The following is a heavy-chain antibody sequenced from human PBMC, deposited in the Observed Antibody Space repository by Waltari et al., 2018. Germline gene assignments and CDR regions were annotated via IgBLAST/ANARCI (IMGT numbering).Heavy chain of an antibody. Sequence: EVQLVESGGGLVQPGGSLRLSCAASGFTFSSYSMNWVRQAPGKGLEWVSYISSSSSTIYYADSVKGRCTISRDNAKNSLYLQMNSLRAEDTAVYYCARDRAYYYDSSGFETDAFDIWGQGTMVTVSS. CDR1: GFTFSSYS. D-gene: IGHD3-22*01. V-gene: IGHV3-48*04. CDR3: ARDRAYYYDSSGFETDAFDI. J-gene: IGHJ3*02. CDR2: ISSSSSTI.